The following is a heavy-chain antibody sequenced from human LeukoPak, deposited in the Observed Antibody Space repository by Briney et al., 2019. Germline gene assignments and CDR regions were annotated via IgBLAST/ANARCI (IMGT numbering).Heavy chain of an antibody. V-gene: IGHV4-34*01. D-gene: IGHD5-18*01. J-gene: IGHJ4*02. CDR1: SGSFSSYY. Sequence: PSETLSLTCAVYSGSFSSYYWSWIRQPPGKGLEWIGEINHSGSTNYNPSLKSRVTISVDTSKNQFSLRLNSVTAAGTAVYYCARGAAGTAMPYFDNWGQGTLVTVSS. CDR2: INHSGST. CDR3: ARGAAGTAMPYFDN.